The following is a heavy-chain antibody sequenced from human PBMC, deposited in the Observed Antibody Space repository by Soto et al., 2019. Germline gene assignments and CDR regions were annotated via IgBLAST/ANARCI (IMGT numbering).Heavy chain of an antibody. J-gene: IGHJ3*01. CDR1: NYLFGAFG. Sequence: QVQLVQSGAEVKNPGASVKVSCQASNYLFGAFGISWERQAPGQGLEWMGWITPYNGNTHYAEKFQDRVTMTADKSTTTAYMEVRRLTSDDTAVYFCARISARRNDFDVWGQGTVVTVSS. V-gene: IGHV1-18*01. CDR2: ITPYNGNT. CDR3: ARISARRNDFDV.